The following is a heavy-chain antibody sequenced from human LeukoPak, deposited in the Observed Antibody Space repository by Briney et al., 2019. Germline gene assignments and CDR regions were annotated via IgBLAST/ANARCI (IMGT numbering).Heavy chain of an antibody. CDR1: GGSIRSSNFY. V-gene: IGHV4-39*01. J-gene: IGHJ4*02. Sequence: SETLSLTXTVSGGSIRSSNFYWGWIRQPPGKGLELIGSIFYSGSTYYNPSLKSRVTISVDTSKNQFSLKLSSVTAADTAVYYCARQLTQQLVFDYWGQGTLVTVSS. CDR2: IFYSGST. CDR3: ARQLTQQLVFDY. D-gene: IGHD6-13*01.